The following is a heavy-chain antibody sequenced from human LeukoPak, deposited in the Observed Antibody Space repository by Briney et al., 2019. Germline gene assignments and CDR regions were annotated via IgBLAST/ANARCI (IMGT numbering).Heavy chain of an antibody. CDR3: VMVRGVSFDY. CDR2: ISSSGTTV. D-gene: IGHD3-10*01. Sequence: GGSLRLSCAASGFSFSGYNMNWARQAPGKGLEWVSYISSSGTTVYYADSVKARFTISRDNAKNSLYLQMNSLRDEDTAVYYCVMVRGVSFDYWGQGTLVTVSS. V-gene: IGHV3-48*02. CDR1: GFSFSGYN. J-gene: IGHJ4*02.